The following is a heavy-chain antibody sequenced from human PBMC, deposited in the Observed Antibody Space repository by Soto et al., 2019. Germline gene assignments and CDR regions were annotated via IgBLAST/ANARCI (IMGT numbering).Heavy chain of an antibody. D-gene: IGHD3-22*01. CDR1: GFTFNTHW. CDR3: AKARYYDSTGYLYYFDY. Sequence: GGSLRLSCTASGFTFNTHWMHWVRQAPGKGLEWVSSITGSGDYTYYADSVKGRFTISRDNSKNTLYLQMNSLRAEDTAVYYCAKARYYDSTGYLYYFDYWGQGTLVTVSS. V-gene: IGHV3-23*01. CDR2: ITGSGDYT. J-gene: IGHJ4*02.